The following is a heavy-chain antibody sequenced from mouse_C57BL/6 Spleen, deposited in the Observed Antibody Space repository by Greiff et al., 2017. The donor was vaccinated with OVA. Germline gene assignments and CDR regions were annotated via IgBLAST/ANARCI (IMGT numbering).Heavy chain of an antibody. CDR3: AREDYYGSSSDWYFDV. CDR2: INPSNGGT. D-gene: IGHD1-1*01. Sequence: VQLQQPGTELVKPGASVKLSCKASGYTFTSYWMHWVKQRPGQGLEWIGNINPSNGGTNYNEKFKSKATLTVDKSSSTAYMQLSSLTSEDSAVYDCAREDYYGSSSDWYFDVWGTGTTVTVSS. J-gene: IGHJ1*03. CDR1: GYTFTSYW. V-gene: IGHV1-53*01.